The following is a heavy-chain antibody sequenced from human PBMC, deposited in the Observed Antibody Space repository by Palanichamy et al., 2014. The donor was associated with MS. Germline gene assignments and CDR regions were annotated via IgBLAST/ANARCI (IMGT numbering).Heavy chain of an antibody. D-gene: IGHD6-19*01. CDR2: IWPDGSIR. CDR1: GFTFSNYG. J-gene: IGHJ4*02. Sequence: QVQLVESGGGVVQPGGPSRLSCATSGFTFSNYGMHWVRQAPGKGLEWVAVIWPDGSIRYYGDSVKGRFTISRDNSKNTLYLQMSSLTAEDTAVYYCARHTSGWENWGQGTLVTVSS. V-gene: IGHV3-33*01. CDR3: ARHTSGWEN.